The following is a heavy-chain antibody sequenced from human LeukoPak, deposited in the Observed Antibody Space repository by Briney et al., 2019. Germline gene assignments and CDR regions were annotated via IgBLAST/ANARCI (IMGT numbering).Heavy chain of an antibody. D-gene: IGHD3-10*01. CDR3: ARVPRRGERFDP. CDR1: GYTFTSYA. Sequence: GASVKVSCKASGYTFTSYAMHWVRQAPGQRLEWMGGFDPEDGETIYAQKFQGRVTMTEDTSTDTAYMELSSLRSEDTAVYYCARVPRRGERFDPWGQGTLVTVSS. CDR2: FDPEDGET. V-gene: IGHV1-24*01. J-gene: IGHJ5*02.